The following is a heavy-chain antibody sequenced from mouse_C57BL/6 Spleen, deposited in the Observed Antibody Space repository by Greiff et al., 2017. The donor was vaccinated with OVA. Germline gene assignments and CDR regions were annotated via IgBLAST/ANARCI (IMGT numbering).Heavy chain of an antibody. CDR1: GYTFTSYW. CDR3: ARRGGNYLAWFAY. J-gene: IGHJ3*01. D-gene: IGHD2-1*01. CDR2: IYPSDSET. Sequence: QVQLKQPGAELVRPGSSVKLSCKASGYTFTSYWMDWVKQRPGQGLEWIGNIYPSDSETHYNQKFKDKATLTVDKSSSTAYMQLSSLTSEDSAVYYCARRGGNYLAWFAYWGQGTLVTVSA. V-gene: IGHV1-61*01.